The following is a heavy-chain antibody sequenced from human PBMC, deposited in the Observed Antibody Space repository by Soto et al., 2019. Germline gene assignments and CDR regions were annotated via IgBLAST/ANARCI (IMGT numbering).Heavy chain of an antibody. J-gene: IGHJ5*02. CDR1: GGTFSSYA. Sequence: QVQLVQSGAEVKKPGSSVKVSCKASGGTFSSYAISWVRQAPGQGLEWMGGIIPIFGTANYAQKFQGRVTITADESTSTAYMERSSLRSEDTAVYYCARLGEGVGTILPFDPWGQGTLVTVSS. CDR3: ARLGEGVGTILPFDP. V-gene: IGHV1-69*12. CDR2: IIPIFGTA. D-gene: IGHD5-12*01.